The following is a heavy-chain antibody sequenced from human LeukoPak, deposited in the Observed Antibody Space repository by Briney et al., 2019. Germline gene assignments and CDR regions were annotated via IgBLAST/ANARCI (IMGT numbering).Heavy chain of an antibody. CDR3: ARMNYVSSGWGAPFDS. Sequence: PGGSLRLSCAASGFILSDHYMDWVRQAPGKGLEWVARSRNKANSYTTQYATSVTGRFIVSRDEPKNSLYLQMNSLRAEDTAVYYCARMNYVSSGWGAPFDSWGQGTLVTVSS. CDR2: SRNKANSYTT. J-gene: IGHJ4*02. CDR1: GFILSDHY. D-gene: IGHD1-7*01. V-gene: IGHV3-72*01.